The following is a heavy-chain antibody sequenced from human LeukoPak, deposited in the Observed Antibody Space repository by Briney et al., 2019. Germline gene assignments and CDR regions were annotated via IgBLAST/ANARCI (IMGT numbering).Heavy chain of an antibody. J-gene: IGHJ6*03. CDR3: ARDRSSGWYYYYMDV. CDR2: IKQDGSEK. Sequence: GGSLRLSCAASGFTFSSYWMSWVRQAPGKGLEWVANIKQDGSEKYYVDSVKGRFTISRDNAKNSPYLQMNSLRAEDTAVYYCARDRSSGWYYYYMDVWSKGTTVTVSS. V-gene: IGHV3-7*01. CDR1: GFTFSSYW. D-gene: IGHD6-19*01.